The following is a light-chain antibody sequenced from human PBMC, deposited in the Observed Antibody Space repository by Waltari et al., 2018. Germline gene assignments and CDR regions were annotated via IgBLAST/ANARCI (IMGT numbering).Light chain of an antibody. CDR3: NSYTSSTTLV. V-gene: IGLV2-14*03. J-gene: IGLJ2*01. CDR1: SSDVGGYNY. CDR2: DVS. Sequence: QSALTQPASVSGSPGQSITISCTGTSSDVGGYNYVSWYQQHPGKAPKLLIYDVSDRPSGVSNRFSGSKSGTTASLTISVLQAEDEADYYCNSYTSSTTLVFGGGTKLTVL.